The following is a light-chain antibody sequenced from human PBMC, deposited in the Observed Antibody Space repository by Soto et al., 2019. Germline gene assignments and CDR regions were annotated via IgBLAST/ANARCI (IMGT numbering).Light chain of an antibody. V-gene: IGKV1-5*01. J-gene: IGKJ1*01. CDR1: QSISSW. CDR2: DAS. Sequence: DIQMTQSPSTLSASVGDRVTITCRASQSISSWLAWYQQKPGKAPKVLIYDASSLESGVPSRFSGSGSGTEFTLTIRSLKPDDFATYYCQQYNSYSTFGQGTKVDIK. CDR3: QQYNSYST.